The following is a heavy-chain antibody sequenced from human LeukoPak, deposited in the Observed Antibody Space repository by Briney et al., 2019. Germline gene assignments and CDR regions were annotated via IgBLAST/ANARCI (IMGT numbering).Heavy chain of an antibody. J-gene: IGHJ4*02. Sequence: GGSLRLSCAASGFTFSSYATTWVRQAPGKGLEWVSGISGSGGSTYYADSVKGRFTISRDNSKNTLYLQMNTLRAEDTAVYYCAKDRTVTVNYLVNSFDHWGQGTLVTVSS. CDR1: GFTFSSYA. CDR3: AKDRTVTVNYLVNSFDH. V-gene: IGHV3-23*01. CDR2: ISGSGGST. D-gene: IGHD4-17*01.